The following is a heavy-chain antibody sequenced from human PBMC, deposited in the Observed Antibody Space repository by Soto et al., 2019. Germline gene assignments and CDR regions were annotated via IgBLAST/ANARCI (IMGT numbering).Heavy chain of an antibody. Sequence: XGSLRLFLAASGVPFGTYEVIWVRQAPGKGLEWVANINQDGRERNYVDSAKGRFTISRDNAKNSLYLQVNSMRADDTAVYYCAGDKPYGDSHDFWGQGTLVTVPS. D-gene: IGHD4-17*01. J-gene: IGHJ4*02. CDR3: AGDKPYGDSHDF. CDR2: INQDGRER. CDR1: GVPFGTYE. V-gene: IGHV3-7*03.